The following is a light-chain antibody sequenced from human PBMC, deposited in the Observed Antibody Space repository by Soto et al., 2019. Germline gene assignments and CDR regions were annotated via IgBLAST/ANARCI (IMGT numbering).Light chain of an antibody. CDR3: QQRNNCHSWA. CDR1: RTVSSW. V-gene: IGKV1-5*03. J-gene: IGKJ1*01. Sequence: DIVFTQSAATVSGSVGDRVTITCRASRTVSSWLAWYQQKPGKAPKLLIYKASTLKSGVPSRFSGSGSGTEFTLTISLQPEDFAASYCQQRNNCHSWAFGQGTKADIK. CDR2: KAS.